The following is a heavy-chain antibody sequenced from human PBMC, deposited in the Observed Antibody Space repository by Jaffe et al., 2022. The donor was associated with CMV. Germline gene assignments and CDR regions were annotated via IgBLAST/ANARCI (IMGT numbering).Heavy chain of an antibody. J-gene: IGHJ4*02. CDR2: ISSSGSTI. CDR3: ARSGYYDILTGGNYFDY. Sequence: EVQLVESGGGLVQPGGSLRLSCAASGFTFSSYEMNWVRQAPGKGLEWVSYISSSGSTIYYADSVKGRFTISRDNAKNSLYLQMNSLRAEDTAVYYCARSGYYDILTGGNYFDYWGQGTLVTVSS. V-gene: IGHV3-48*03. CDR1: GFTFSSYE. D-gene: IGHD3-9*01.